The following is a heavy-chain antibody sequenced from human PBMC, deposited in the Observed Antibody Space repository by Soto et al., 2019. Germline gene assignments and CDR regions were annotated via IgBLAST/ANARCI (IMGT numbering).Heavy chain of an antibody. V-gene: IGHV3-9*01. CDR3: AKEGGILSYGYKYYFDY. Sequence: SLRLSCAASGFTFDDSAMHWVRQAPGKGLEWVSGISWNSGSIGYADSVKGRFTISRDNAKNSLYLQMNSLRAEDTALYYCAKEGGILSYGYKYYFDYWGQGP. J-gene: IGHJ4*02. CDR2: ISWNSGSI. CDR1: GFTFDDSA. D-gene: IGHD5-18*01.